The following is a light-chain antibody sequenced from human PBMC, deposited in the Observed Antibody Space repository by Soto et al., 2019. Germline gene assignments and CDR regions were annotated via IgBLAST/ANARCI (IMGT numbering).Light chain of an antibody. Sequence: EIVLTQSPATLSLSPGERATLSCRASQSVSSYLAWYQQRPGQAPRLLIYGASNRATGIPARFSGSGSGTDFTLTISSLEAEDLAVYYCQQRTAWPMTFGQGTRLEIK. CDR3: QQRTAWPMT. CDR1: QSVSSY. J-gene: IGKJ5*01. CDR2: GAS. V-gene: IGKV3-11*01.